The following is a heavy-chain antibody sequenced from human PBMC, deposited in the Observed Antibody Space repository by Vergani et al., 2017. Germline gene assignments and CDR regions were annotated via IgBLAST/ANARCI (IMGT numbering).Heavy chain of an antibody. V-gene: IGHV3-30*18. CDR1: GFTFSSYG. CDR2: ISYDGSNK. Sequence: VQLVESGGGVVQPGRSLRLSCAASGFTFSSYGMHWVRQAPGKGLEWVAVISYDGSNKYYADSVKGRFTISRDNSKNTLYLQMNSLRSEDTAVYYCTKGARRAYNWNDEIWGGYYFDYWGQGTLVTVSS. D-gene: IGHD1-20*01. CDR3: TKGARRAYNWNDEIWGGYYFDY. J-gene: IGHJ4*02.